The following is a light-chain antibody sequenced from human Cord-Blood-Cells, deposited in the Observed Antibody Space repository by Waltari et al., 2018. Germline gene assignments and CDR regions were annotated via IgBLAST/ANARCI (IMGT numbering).Light chain of an antibody. J-gene: IGKJ3*01. V-gene: IGKV1-33*01. CDR3: QQYDNLPPFT. CDR1: QDISNY. CDR2: DPS. Sequence: IHMTQSPSSLSASVGHRVTIACQASQDISNYLNWYQQKPGKAPKLLIYDPSNLETGVPSRFSGSGSGTDFTFTISSLQPEDIATYYCQQYDNLPPFTFGPGTKVDIK.